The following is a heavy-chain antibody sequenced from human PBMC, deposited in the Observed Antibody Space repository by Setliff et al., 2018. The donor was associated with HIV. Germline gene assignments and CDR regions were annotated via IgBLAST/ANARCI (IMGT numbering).Heavy chain of an antibody. CDR2: MFHSGST. V-gene: IGHV4-38-2*02. D-gene: IGHD6-19*01. CDR1: GYSISSGYF. J-gene: IGHJ4*02. Sequence: CAVSGYSISSGYFWAWIRQPPGKGLEWIGSMFHSGSTYYNPSLRSRVTLSLDRSDNHFSLNLSSVTAADTAVYYCARETDSSGWFFDYWGQGTLVTVSS. CDR3: ARETDSSGWFFDY.